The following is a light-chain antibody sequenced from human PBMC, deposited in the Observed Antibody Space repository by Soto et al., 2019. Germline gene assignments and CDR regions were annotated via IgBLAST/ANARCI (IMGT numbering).Light chain of an antibody. CDR1: QSVSSS. J-gene: IGKJ2*01. Sequence: EIVLTQSPATLSLSPGERATLSCRASQSVSSSLAWYQQKPGQAPRLLISDASNRATDIPARFSGSGSGTDFTLTISSLEPEDFEVYYCQQRSNWPYTFGQGTKLEIK. CDR3: QQRSNWPYT. CDR2: DAS. V-gene: IGKV3-11*01.